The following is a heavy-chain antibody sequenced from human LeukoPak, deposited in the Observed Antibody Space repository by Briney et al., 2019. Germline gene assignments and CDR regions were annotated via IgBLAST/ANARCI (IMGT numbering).Heavy chain of an antibody. CDR2: IYYSGST. CDR3: ARKITMVREPARSWFDP. CDR1: GGSISSSSYY. D-gene: IGHD3-10*01. Sequence: SETLSLICTVSGGSISSSSYYWGWIRQPPGKRLEWIGSIYYSGSTYYNPSLKSRVTISVDTSKNQFSLKLSSVTAADTAVYYRARKITMVREPARSWFDPGGQGTLVTVSS. V-gene: IGHV4-39*01. J-gene: IGHJ5*02.